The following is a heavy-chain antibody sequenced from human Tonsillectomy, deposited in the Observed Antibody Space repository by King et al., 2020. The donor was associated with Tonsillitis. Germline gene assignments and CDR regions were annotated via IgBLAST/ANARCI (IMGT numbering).Heavy chain of an antibody. Sequence: VQLVESGAEVKKPGSSVTVSCKASGGTFSNYTITWVRQAPGQGLEWMGGIIPIFGTTNYAQKLQGRVTITADESTTTAYMELTSLRSEDTAVYYCARDQGYSYGYYYYYGMDVGGQGTTVTVSS. V-gene: IGHV1-69*01. D-gene: IGHD5-18*01. J-gene: IGHJ6*02. CDR2: IIPIFGTT. CDR1: GGTFSNYT. CDR3: ARDQGYSYGYYYYYGMDV.